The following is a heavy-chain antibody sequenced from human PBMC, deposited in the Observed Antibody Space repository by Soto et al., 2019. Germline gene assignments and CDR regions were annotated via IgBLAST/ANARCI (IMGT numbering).Heavy chain of an antibody. CDR3: ARHLLDFWSGFDY. CDR2: IDPSDSYT. Sequence: PGESLKISCKGSGYSFTNYWISWVRQMPGKGLEWMGTIDPSDSYTNYSPSFQGHVTISSDKSISIAYLQWSSLKASDTAMYYCARHLLDFWSGFDYWGQGTLVTVSS. V-gene: IGHV5-10-1*01. CDR1: GYSFTNYW. D-gene: IGHD3-3*01. J-gene: IGHJ4*02.